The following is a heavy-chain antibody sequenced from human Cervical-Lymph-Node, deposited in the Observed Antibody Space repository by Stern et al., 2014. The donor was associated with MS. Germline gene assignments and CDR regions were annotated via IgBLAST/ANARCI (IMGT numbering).Heavy chain of an antibody. CDR3: AREGTETAVAAFDL. CDR1: GGTFSSHS. J-gene: IGHJ4*02. Sequence: VQLVQSGAEVRKPGSSVKVSCKDSGGTFSSHSFSWVRQAPGQGLEWMGQIIPIFNTANYAQKFQGRVTMTADGSTSTVYMELSSLRSEDTAVYYCAREGTETAVAAFDLWGQGTLVTVSS. V-gene: IGHV1-69*01. D-gene: IGHD6-19*01. CDR2: IIPIFNTA.